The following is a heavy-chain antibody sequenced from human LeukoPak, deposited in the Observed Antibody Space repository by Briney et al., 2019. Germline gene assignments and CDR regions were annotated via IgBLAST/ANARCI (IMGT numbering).Heavy chain of an antibody. CDR3: ARGGYGAYMG. CDR1: GFTFSHYW. CDR2: IKQDGSEI. J-gene: IGHJ4*02. V-gene: IGHV3-7*01. D-gene: IGHD4-17*01. Sequence: GGSLRLSCVAYGFTFSHYWMTWVRQAPGKEPEWVANIKQDGSEIFYVDSVRGRFTISRDNAKNSLYLQMNTLRAEDTAVYYCARGGYGAYMGWGQGNLVTVSS.